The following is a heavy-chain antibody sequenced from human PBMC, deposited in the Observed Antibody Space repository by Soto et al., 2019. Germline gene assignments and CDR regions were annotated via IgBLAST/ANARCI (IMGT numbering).Heavy chain of an antibody. CDR3: AVGSSRKVPWFDP. D-gene: IGHD6-13*01. J-gene: IGHJ5*02. CDR1: GGSISSGGYY. V-gene: IGHV4-31*03. CDR2: IYYSGST. Sequence: PSETLSLTCTVSGGSISSGGYYWSWIRQHPGKGLEWIGYIYYSGSTYYNPSLKSRVTISVDTSKNQFSLKLSSVTAADTAVYYCAVGSSRKVPWFDPWGQGTLVTVS.